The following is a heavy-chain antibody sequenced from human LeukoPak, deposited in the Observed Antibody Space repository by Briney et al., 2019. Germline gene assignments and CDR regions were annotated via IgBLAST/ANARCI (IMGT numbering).Heavy chain of an antibody. V-gene: IGHV1-46*01. CDR1: GYTFTSYY. J-gene: IGHJ3*02. D-gene: IGHD3-22*01. CDR3: ARASIVVVTKKGAFDI. CDR2: INPSGGST. Sequence: ASVKVSCKASGYTFTSYYMHWVRQAPGQGLEWMGIINPSGGSTSYAQTFQGRVTMTRDTSTSTVYMELSSLRSEDTAVYYCARASIVVVTKKGAFDIWGQGTMVTVSS.